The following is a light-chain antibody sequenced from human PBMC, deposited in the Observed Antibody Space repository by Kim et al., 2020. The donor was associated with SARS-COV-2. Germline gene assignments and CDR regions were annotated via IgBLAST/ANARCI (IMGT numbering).Light chain of an antibody. CDR3: QQYGSSPWT. V-gene: IGKV3-20*01. CDR1: QSVSSSY. J-gene: IGKJ1*01. Sequence: PGERATLSCRASQSVSSSYLAWYQQKPGQAPRLLIYGASSRATGIPDRFSGSGSGTDFTLTISRLEPEGFAVYYCQQYGSSPWTFGQGTKV. CDR2: GAS.